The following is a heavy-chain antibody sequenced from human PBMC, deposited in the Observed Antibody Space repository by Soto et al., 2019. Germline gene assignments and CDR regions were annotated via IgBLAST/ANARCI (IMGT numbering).Heavy chain of an antibody. D-gene: IGHD3-10*01. Sequence: GESLKISCKGSGYSFTSYWISWVRQMPGKGLEWMGRIDPSDSYTNYSPSFQGHVTISADKSISTAYLQWSSLKASDTAMSYCARGDMVRGVIPDYWGQGTLVTVSS. V-gene: IGHV5-10-1*01. CDR1: GYSFTSYW. CDR2: IDPSDSYT. CDR3: ARGDMVRGVIPDY. J-gene: IGHJ4*02.